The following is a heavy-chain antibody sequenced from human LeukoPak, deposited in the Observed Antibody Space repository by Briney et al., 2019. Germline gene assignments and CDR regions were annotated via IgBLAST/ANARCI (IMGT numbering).Heavy chain of an antibody. V-gene: IGHV1-69*05. CDR1: GGTFSSYA. Sequence: SVKVSCKASGGTFSSYAISWVRQAPGQGLEWMGGIIPIFGTANYAQKFQGRVTITTDESTSTAYMELSSLRSDDTAVYYCARETFRGYAADYWGQGTLVTVSS. CDR3: ARETFRGYAADY. J-gene: IGHJ4*02. D-gene: IGHD5-12*01. CDR2: IIPIFGTA.